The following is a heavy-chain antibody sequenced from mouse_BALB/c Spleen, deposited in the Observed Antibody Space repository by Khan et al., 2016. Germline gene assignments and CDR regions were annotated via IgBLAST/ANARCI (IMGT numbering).Heavy chain of an antibody. V-gene: IGHV14-3*02. CDR2: IDPANGDT. CDR3: ARGEYGSSSFPY. J-gene: IGHJ3*01. D-gene: IGHD1-1*01. CDR1: GFKFKDTY. Sequence: VQLQQSGAELVKPGASVKVSCTASGFKFKDTYMHWVKQRPEQGLEWIGRIDPANGDTKFDPKFPDKATITADTSSNTAYIQLSSLPSEDTAVYYWARGEYGSSSFPYWDQGTLVTVS.